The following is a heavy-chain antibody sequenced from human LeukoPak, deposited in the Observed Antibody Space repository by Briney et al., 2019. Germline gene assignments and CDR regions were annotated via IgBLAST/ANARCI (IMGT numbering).Heavy chain of an antibody. D-gene: IGHD1-26*01. CDR1: GFTFSSYA. V-gene: IGHV3-23*01. CDR3: AKGPYSGSYYAYYFDY. Sequence: GGSLRLSCAASGFTFSSYAMSWVRQAPGKGLEWVSAISGSGGSTYYADSVKGRFTISRDNSKNTLYLQMNSLRAEDTAVYYCAKGPYSGSYYAYYFDYWGQGTLVTVSS. J-gene: IGHJ4*02. CDR2: ISGSGGST.